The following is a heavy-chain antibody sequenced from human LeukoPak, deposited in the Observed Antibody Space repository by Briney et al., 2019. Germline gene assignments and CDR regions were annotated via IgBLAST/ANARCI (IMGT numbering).Heavy chain of an antibody. CDR1: GFTFSRYS. CDR3: ARENEGVGYSSLDY. CDR2: ISSSGGTI. D-gene: IGHD5-18*01. V-gene: IGHV3-48*04. J-gene: IGHJ4*02. Sequence: PGGSLRLSCAASGFTFSRYSMSWVRQAPGKGLEWISYISSSGGTIFYADSVKGRFTISRDNAKNSLYLQMNSLRAEDTAVFYCARENEGVGYSSLDYWGQGTLVSVSS.